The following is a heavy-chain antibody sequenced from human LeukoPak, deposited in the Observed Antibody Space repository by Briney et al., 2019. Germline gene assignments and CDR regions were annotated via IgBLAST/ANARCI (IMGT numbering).Heavy chain of an antibody. D-gene: IGHD3-10*01. CDR1: GFTFSSYA. J-gene: IGHJ4*02. CDR3: AKDIRFGVRGVITIDY. CDR2: ISGSGGST. Sequence: GGSLRLSCAASGFTFSSYAMSWVRQAPGKGLEWVSAISGSGGSTYYADSVKGRFTISRDNSKNTLYLQMNSLRAEDTAVCYCAKDIRFGVRGVITIDYWGQGTLVTVSS. V-gene: IGHV3-23*01.